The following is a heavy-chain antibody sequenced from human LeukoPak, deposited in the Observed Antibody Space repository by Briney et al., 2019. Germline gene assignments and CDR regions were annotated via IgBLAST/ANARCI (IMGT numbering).Heavy chain of an antibody. Sequence: GASVKVSCKASGYTFTGYYMHWVRQAPGQGLEWMGWINPNSGGTNYAQKFQGRVTMTRNTSISTAYMELSSLRSEDTAVYYCARGSLIVPRMDVWGKGTTVTVSS. J-gene: IGHJ6*03. CDR2: INPNSGGT. CDR1: GYTFTGYY. CDR3: ARGSLIVPRMDV. D-gene: IGHD2-8*01. V-gene: IGHV1-2*02.